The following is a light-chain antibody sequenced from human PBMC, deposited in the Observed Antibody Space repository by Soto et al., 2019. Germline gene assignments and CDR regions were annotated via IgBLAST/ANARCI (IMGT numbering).Light chain of an antibody. J-gene: IGKJ4*01. CDR1: QSVSSN. V-gene: IGKV3-15*01. CDR3: QKYNNWLT. CDR2: GAS. Sequence: EIVMTQSPATLSVSPRERATLSCRASQSVSSNLAWYQQKPGQAPRLLIYGASTRATGIPAKFTGSGSRTEFRLTIISLQSEDFEVYYCQKYNNWLTFGGGTKVEIK.